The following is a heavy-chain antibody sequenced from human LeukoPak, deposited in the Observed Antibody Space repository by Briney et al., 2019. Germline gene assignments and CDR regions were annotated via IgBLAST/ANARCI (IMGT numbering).Heavy chain of an antibody. Sequence: GGTLRLSCAASGFTFSSYGMSWVRQAPGKGLEWVSGISSGGDNTYYADSVKGRFTISRDNSKNTLYLQMNSLRAEDTAVYYCAKDEVVAAFGCDYWGQGTLVTVSS. D-gene: IGHD2-15*01. CDR3: AKDEVVAAFGCDY. CDR1: GFTFSSYG. J-gene: IGHJ4*02. CDR2: ISSGGDNT. V-gene: IGHV3-23*01.